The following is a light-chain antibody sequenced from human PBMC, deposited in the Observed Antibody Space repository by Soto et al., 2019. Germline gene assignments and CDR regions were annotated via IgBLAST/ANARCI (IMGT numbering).Light chain of an antibody. Sequence: QSALAQPASVSGSPGQSTTIFCGGTGDDIGGYNFVSWYQHHPGKAPKLIIYDVTHRPSGVSERFSGSKSGFTASLTISGLQPEDESHYYCASFTSISTYFFGTGTKVTVL. CDR1: GDDIGGYNF. CDR3: ASFTSISTYF. V-gene: IGLV2-14*01. CDR2: DVT. J-gene: IGLJ1*01.